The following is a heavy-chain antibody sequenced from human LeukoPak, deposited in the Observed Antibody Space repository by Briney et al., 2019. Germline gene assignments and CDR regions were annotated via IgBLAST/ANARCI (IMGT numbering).Heavy chain of an antibody. V-gene: IGHV4-61*01. J-gene: IGHJ4*02. CDR2: IYYSGST. CDR3: AREVVGSSFFDY. CDR1: GYSISSGYY. Sequence: PSETLSLTRTVSGYSISSGYYWSWIRQPPGKGLDWIGYIYYSGSTNYNPSLKSRVTISVDTSKNQFSLKLSSATAADTAVYYCAREVVGSSFFDYWGQGTLVTVSS. D-gene: IGHD6-6*01.